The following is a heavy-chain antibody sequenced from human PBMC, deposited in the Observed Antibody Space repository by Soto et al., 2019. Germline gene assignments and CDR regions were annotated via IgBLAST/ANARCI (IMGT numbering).Heavy chain of an antibody. CDR1: CGSSSSGDYY. CDR2: IYYSGST. Sequence: LSLTCTVSCGSSSSGDYYWSWIRQPPGQGLEWIGYIYYSGSTYYNPSLKSRVTISVDTSKNQFSLKLSSVTAADTAVYYCAGGNYYRSGSYYNSDYWGQGTLVTVSS. V-gene: IGHV4-30-4*01. J-gene: IGHJ4*02. CDR3: AGGNYYRSGSYYNSDY. D-gene: IGHD3-10*01.